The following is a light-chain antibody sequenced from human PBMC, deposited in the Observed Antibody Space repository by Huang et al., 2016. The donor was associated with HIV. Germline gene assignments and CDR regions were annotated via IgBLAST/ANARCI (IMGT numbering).Light chain of an antibody. J-gene: IGKJ1*01. CDR2: DAS. CDR3: QQYDNWPPWT. Sequence: EIVMTQSPATLPVSPGGRVTLSCRASRSVSRNLAWYQQKPGQAPRLLIYDASTRATGVPVRFRGSGSGTEFTLPISSLQSEDFAVYYCQQYDNWPPWTFGQGTKVEIK. CDR1: RSVSRN. V-gene: IGKV3-15*01.